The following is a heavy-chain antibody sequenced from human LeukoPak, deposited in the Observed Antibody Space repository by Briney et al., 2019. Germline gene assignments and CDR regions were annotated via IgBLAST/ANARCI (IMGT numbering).Heavy chain of an antibody. D-gene: IGHD6-19*01. Sequence: GGSLRLSCAASGFTFSSYSMNWVRQAPGKGLEWVSSISSSSSYIYYADSVKGRFTISRDNAKNSLYLQMNSLRAEDTAVYYCASETTIIAVAGRHGAFDIWGQGTMVTVSS. CDR3: ASETTIIAVAGRHGAFDI. CDR1: GFTFSSYS. V-gene: IGHV3-21*01. CDR2: ISSSSSYI. J-gene: IGHJ3*02.